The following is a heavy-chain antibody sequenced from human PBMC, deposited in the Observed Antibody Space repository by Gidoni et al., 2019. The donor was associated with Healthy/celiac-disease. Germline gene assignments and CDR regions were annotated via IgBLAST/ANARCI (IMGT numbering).Heavy chain of an antibody. D-gene: IGHD4-17*01. CDR2: ISSSSSYI. Sequence: EVQLVESGGGLVKPGGSLRLSCAASGFTFSSSRMNWVRQAPGKGLEWVSSISSSSSYIYYADSVKGRFTISRDNAKNSLYLQMNSLRAEDTAVYYCARASDYGDYVGLYYYYGMDVWGQGTTVTVSS. V-gene: IGHV3-21*01. J-gene: IGHJ6*02. CDR3: ARASDYGDYVGLYYYYGMDV. CDR1: GFTFSSSR.